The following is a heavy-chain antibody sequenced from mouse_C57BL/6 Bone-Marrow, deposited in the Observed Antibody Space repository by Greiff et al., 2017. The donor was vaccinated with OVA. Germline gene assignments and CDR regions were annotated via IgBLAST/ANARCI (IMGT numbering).Heavy chain of an antibody. CDR1: GFSLTSYG. D-gene: IGHD2-4*01. CDR3: ASYDYDLDWYFDV. CDR2: IWSGGST. V-gene: IGHV2-2*01. Sequence: QVHVKQSGPGLVQPSQSLSITCTVSGFSLTSYGVHWVRQSPGKGLEWLGVIWSGGSTDYNAAFISRLSISKDNSKSQVFFKMNSLQADDTAIYYCASYDYDLDWYFDVWGTGTTVTVSS. J-gene: IGHJ1*03.